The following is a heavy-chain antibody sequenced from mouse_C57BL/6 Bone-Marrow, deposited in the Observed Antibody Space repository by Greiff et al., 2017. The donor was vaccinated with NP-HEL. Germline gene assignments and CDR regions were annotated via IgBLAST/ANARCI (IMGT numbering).Heavy chain of an antibody. Sequence: QVQLKESGAELVRPGTSVKVSCKASGYAFTNYLIEWVKQRPGQGLEWIGVINPGSGGTNYNEKFKGKATLTADKSSSTAYMQLSSLTSEYSAVYFCARPFAYWGQGTLVTVSA. CDR1: GYAFTNYL. CDR2: INPGSGGT. J-gene: IGHJ3*01. V-gene: IGHV1-54*01. CDR3: ARPFAY.